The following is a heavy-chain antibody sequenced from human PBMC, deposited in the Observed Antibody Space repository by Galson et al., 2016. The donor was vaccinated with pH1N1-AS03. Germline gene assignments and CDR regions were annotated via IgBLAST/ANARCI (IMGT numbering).Heavy chain of an antibody. D-gene: IGHD3-22*01. CDR3: ARERVYSEIRPPFDI. V-gene: IGHV4-61*08. Sequence: SATLSLTCTDSGGSVSSGGYYWSWLRQHPGVRLEWLDYIYYTGATKYNPSLQSLITISIDTSKNQFSLNLSSVTAADKAVYVCARERVYSEIRPPFDIWGQGTMVTVSS. J-gene: IGHJ3*02. CDR1: GGSVSSGGYY. CDR2: IYYTGAT.